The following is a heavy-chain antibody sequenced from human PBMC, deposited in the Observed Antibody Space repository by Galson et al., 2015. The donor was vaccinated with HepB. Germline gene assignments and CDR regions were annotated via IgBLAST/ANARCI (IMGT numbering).Heavy chain of an antibody. V-gene: IGHV3-30*04. J-gene: IGHJ4*02. Sequence: SLRLSCAASGFTFSSYAMHWVRQAPGMGLEWVAQIAFDGRTIHFADSVKSRFTISRDNSKNTLYLQMNSLRDEDTAIYYCARGSSMASDYWGQGTLVTVSS. CDR2: IAFDGRTI. D-gene: IGHD2/OR15-2a*01. CDR1: GFTFSSYA. CDR3: ARGSSMASDY.